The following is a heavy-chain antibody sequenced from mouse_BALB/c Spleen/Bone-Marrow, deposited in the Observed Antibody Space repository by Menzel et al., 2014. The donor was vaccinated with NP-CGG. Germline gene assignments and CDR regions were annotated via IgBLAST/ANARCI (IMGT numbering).Heavy chain of an antibody. J-gene: IGHJ4*01. V-gene: IGHV3-6*02. CDR2: ITYDGSS. Sequence: ESGPGLVKPSQSLSLTCSVTGYSITNGYYWNWIRQFPGNKLEWMAYITYDGSSDYNPSLKNRISITRDTSKNQFFLELNSVTTEDTSTYYCAMGHYAMDYWGQGTSVTVSS. CDR3: AMGHYAMDY. CDR1: GYSITNGYY.